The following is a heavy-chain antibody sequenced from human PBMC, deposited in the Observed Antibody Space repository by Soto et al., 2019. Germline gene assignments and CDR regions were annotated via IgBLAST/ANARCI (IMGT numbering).Heavy chain of an antibody. CDR2: IKSKTDGGTT. CDR3: TTADRLRYDYIWGSYRPNFDY. CDR1: GFTFSNAW. J-gene: IGHJ4*02. D-gene: IGHD3-16*02. V-gene: IGHV3-15*01. Sequence: PGGSLRLSCAASGFTFSNAWMSWVRQAPGKGLEWVGRIKSKTDGGTTDYAAPVKGRFTISRDDSKNTLYLQMNSLKTEDTAVYYCTTADRLRYDYIWGSYRPNFDYWGQGTLVTVSS.